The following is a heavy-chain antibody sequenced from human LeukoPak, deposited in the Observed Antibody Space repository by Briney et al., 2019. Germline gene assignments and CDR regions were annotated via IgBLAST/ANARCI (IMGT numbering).Heavy chain of an antibody. D-gene: IGHD6-19*01. J-gene: IGHJ4*02. Sequence: GRSLRLSCAASGFTFSSYAMHWVRRASGKGLEWVAAISYDGSNKKYADSVKGRFTISRDNSKNTLYLQMNSLRSDDTAVYYCARGVRIAVAGYIDCWGQGTLVTVSS. CDR2: ISYDGSNK. V-gene: IGHV3-30*04. CDR3: ARGVRIAVAGYIDC. CDR1: GFTFSSYA.